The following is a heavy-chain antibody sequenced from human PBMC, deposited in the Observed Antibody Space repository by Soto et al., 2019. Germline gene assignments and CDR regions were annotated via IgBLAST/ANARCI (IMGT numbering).Heavy chain of an antibody. Sequence: SVKGSCKAAGYTFTGDHMHRVRQTPGQGLEWMGWINPNSGGTNYAQKFQGWVTMTRDTSISTAYMELSRLRSDDTAVYYCASSSDILTGYYPYWGQGTLVTVSS. V-gene: IGHV1-2*04. CDR1: GYTFTGDH. CDR3: ASSSDILTGYYPY. D-gene: IGHD3-9*01. J-gene: IGHJ4*02. CDR2: INPNSGGT.